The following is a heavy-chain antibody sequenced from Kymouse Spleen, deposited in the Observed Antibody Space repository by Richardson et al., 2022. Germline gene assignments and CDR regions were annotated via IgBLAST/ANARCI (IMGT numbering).Heavy chain of an antibody. CDR1: GGSFSGYY. Sequence: QVQLQQWGAGLLKPSETLSLTCAVYGGSFSGYYWSWIRQPPGKGLEWIGEINHSGSTNYNPSLKSRVTISVDTSKNQFSLKLSSVTAADTAVYYCARENITGTYNWFDPWGQGTLVTVSS. CDR3: ARENITGTYNWFDP. CDR2: INHSGST. V-gene: IGHV4-34*01. J-gene: IGHJ5*02. D-gene: IGHD1-7*01.